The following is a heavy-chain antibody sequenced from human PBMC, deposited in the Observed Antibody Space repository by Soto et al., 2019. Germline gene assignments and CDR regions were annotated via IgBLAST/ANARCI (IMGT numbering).Heavy chain of an antibody. J-gene: IGHJ4*02. CDR2: IYHSGST. D-gene: IGHD3-10*01. V-gene: IGHV4-30-2*01. CDR1: AGSISSGGDS. CDR3: ASLNIDYYGSGSYYRSSRAHWYYFDY. Sequence: SETMSLPCLVSAGSISSGGDSWSWIRQPPGKGLEWIGYIYHSGSTYYNPSLKSRVTISVDRSKNQFSLKLSSVTAADTAVYYCASLNIDYYGSGSYYRSSRAHWYYFDYWGQGTLVTVSS.